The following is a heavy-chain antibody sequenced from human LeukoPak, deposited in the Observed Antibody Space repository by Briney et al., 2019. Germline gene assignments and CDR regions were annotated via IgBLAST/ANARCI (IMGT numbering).Heavy chain of an antibody. CDR3: ARLGDSYDTDY. Sequence: SETLSLTCTVSGGSISSSNYNWGGIRQPPGTGLEWVGSIYYSGSTYYNPSLKSRVTISVDTSKNQFSLKLSSVTAADMAVYYCARLGDSYDTDYWGQGTLVTVSS. CDR1: GGSISSSNYN. D-gene: IGHD5-18*01. CDR2: IYYSGST. V-gene: IGHV4-39*01. J-gene: IGHJ4*02.